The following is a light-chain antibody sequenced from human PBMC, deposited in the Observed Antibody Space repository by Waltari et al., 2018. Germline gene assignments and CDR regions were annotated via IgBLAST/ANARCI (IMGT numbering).Light chain of an antibody. V-gene: IGKV1-5*03. Sequence: DIQMTQSPSTLSASLGDRVTITCRASQNITNFLAWYQQKSGKAPKLLMYKASNLEVGVPSRFSGSGSGTEFTLTISSLQPDDFATYLCQQYSTQPVYTFGQGTDLEIK. J-gene: IGKJ2*01. CDR1: QNITNF. CDR3: QQYSTQPVYT. CDR2: KAS.